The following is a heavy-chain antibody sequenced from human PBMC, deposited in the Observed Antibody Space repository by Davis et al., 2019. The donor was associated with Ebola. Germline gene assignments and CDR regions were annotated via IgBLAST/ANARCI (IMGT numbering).Heavy chain of an antibody. D-gene: IGHD3-16*01. Sequence: KVSCKGSGYSFTTYWIAWVRQMPGKGLEWMGRIDPEDSGTTYSPSFQGHVSFSVDRSIRTVYLHWSSLKASDTAIYFCARRALGAYDSWGQGTLVTVSS. CDR1: GYSFTTYW. CDR3: ARRALGAYDS. J-gene: IGHJ5*01. V-gene: IGHV5-10-1*01. CDR2: IDPEDSGT.